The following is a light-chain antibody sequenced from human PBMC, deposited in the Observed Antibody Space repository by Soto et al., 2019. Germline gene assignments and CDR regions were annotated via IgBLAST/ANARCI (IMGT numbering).Light chain of an antibody. CDR3: ATWDDSLNAFV. CDR2: NDD. V-gene: IGLV1-44*01. Sequence: QSVLTQSPSASGTPGQGITIYCSGSTSSIGSNAVNWYQQFPGTAPTFLIYNDDQRPSGVPDRFSGSKSGTSASLAISGLHSEDEADYYCATWDDSLNAFVFGTGTKVTVL. CDR1: TSSIGSNA. J-gene: IGLJ1*01.